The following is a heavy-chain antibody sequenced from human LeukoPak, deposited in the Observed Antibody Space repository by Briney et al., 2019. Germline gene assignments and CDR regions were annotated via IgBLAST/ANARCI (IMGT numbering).Heavy chain of an antibody. Sequence: SETLSLTCTVSGGSIGSYYWSWIRQPPGKGLEWIGYIYYSGSTNYNPSLKSRVTISVDTSKNQFSLKLSSVTAADTAVYYCARDASRPPDAFDIWGQGTMVTVSS. V-gene: IGHV4-59*01. J-gene: IGHJ3*02. CDR1: GGSIGSYY. D-gene: IGHD3-16*01. CDR2: IYYSGST. CDR3: ARDASRPPDAFDI.